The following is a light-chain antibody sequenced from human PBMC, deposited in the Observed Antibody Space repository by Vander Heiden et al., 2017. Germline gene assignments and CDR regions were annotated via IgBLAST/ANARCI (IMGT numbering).Light chain of an antibody. CDR2: YTSDSEN. Sequence: QAVLTQPSSLSASPGASASLPCTFRSGISVGTYRISLYQQKSGSPPQYLLRYTSDSENQQGSGVPSRFSGSKDASANDGILLISGLQSEDEADYYCMIWHSSAWVFGGGTKLTVL. CDR1: SGISVGTYR. J-gene: IGLJ3*02. V-gene: IGLV5-45*02. CDR3: MIWHSSAWV.